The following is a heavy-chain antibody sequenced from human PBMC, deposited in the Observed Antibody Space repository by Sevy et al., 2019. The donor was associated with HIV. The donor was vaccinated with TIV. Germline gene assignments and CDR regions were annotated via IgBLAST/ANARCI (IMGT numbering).Heavy chain of an antibody. D-gene: IGHD6-13*01. CDR1: GFTFSSYA. J-gene: IGHJ6*03. CDR3: AGLIAAAVDYYYYMDV. Sequence: GGSLRLSCAASGFTFSSYAIHWVRQAPGKGLEWVAVISYDGSNKYYADSVKGRFTISRDNSKNTLYLQMNSLRAEDTAVYYCAGLIAAAVDYYYYMDVWGKGTTVTVSS. V-gene: IGHV3-30-3*01. CDR2: ISYDGSNK.